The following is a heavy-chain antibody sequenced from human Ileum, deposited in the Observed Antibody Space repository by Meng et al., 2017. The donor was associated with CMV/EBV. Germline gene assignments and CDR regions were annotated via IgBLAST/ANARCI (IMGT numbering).Heavy chain of an antibody. CDR1: GGSFSGYY. D-gene: IGHD3-10*01. J-gene: IGHJ4*02. Sequence: YGGSFSGYYWNWIRQSPGKGLEWIGEINHIGSTNYNPSLKTRATMSVDTSTNHFSLKVTSVTAADTAVYYCARGPTRDHPSMVFPDYWCQGTLVTVSS. CDR2: INHIGST. CDR3: ARGPTRDHPSMVFPDY. V-gene: IGHV4-34*01.